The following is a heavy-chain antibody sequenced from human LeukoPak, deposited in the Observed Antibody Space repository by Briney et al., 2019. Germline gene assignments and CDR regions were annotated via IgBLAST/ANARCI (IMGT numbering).Heavy chain of an antibody. D-gene: IGHD6-19*01. CDR1: GFALRSYT. CDR3: ARVAVAGPTGWFDS. V-gene: IGHV3-21*01. J-gene: IGHJ5*01. CDR2: ISSTSAYI. Sequence: GGSLRLSCAASGFALRSYTVTRVRQAPGKGLEWVSSISSTSAYIYYAESVKGRFSISRDNVDNVVHLQMSSLRNEDTAFYYCARVAVAGPTGWFDSWGQGTLVTVSS.